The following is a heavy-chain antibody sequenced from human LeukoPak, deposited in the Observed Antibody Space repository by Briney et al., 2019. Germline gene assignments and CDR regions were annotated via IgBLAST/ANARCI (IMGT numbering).Heavy chain of an antibody. Sequence: SETLSLICTVSGGSISSYYWSWIRQPPGKGLEWIGYIYYSGSTNYNPSLKSRVTISVDTSKNQFSLKLSSVTAADTAVYYCARVKIQLWLGKDYYFDYWGQGTLVTVSS. CDR1: GGSISSYY. V-gene: IGHV4-59*01. D-gene: IGHD5-18*01. CDR3: ARVKIQLWLGKDYYFDY. J-gene: IGHJ4*02. CDR2: IYYSGST.